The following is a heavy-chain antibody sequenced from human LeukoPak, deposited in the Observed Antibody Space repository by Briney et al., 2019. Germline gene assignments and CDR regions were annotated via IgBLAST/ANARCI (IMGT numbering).Heavy chain of an antibody. CDR1: GFTFSSYG. J-gene: IGHJ4*02. CDR2: IWYDGSNK. CDR3: ARSSGWTRTAFDY. V-gene: IGHV3-33*01. Sequence: GGSLRLSCAASGFTFSSYGMHWVRQAPGKGLEWVAVIWYDGSNKYYADSVKGRFTISRDNSKNTLYLQMNSLRAEDTAVYYCARSSGWTRTAFDYWGQGTLVTVS. D-gene: IGHD6-19*01.